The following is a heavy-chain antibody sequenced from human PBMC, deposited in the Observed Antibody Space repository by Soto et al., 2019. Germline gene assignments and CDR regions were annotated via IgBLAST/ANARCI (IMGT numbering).Heavy chain of an antibody. CDR2: IIPIFGTA. CDR3: ARGGSYYYGSGSYYTSFDY. CDR1: GGTFSSYA. J-gene: IGHJ4*02. V-gene: IGHV1-69*13. Sequence: ASVKVSCKASGGTFSSYAISWVRQAPGQGLEWMGGIIPIFGTANYAQKFQGRVTITADESTSTAYMELSSLRSEDTVVYYCARGGSYYYGSGSYYTSFDYWGQGTLVTVSS. D-gene: IGHD3-10*01.